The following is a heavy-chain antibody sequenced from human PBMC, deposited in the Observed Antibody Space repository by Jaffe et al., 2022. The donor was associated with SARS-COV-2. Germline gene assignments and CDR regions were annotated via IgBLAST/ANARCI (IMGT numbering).Heavy chain of an antibody. CDR2: ISDGGGST. J-gene: IGHJ4*02. CDR1: GFTFNNYV. V-gene: IGHV3-23*01. D-gene: IGHD4-17*01. CDR3: ARSPDYFSFDY. Sequence: EVQLLESGGGLVQPGGSLRLSCAASGFTFNNYVMSWVRQAPGKGLEWVSIISDGGGSTYYADSVKGRFTISRDSSKNALYLQMSSLRDEDTALYYCARSPDYFSFDYWGQGTLVTVSS.